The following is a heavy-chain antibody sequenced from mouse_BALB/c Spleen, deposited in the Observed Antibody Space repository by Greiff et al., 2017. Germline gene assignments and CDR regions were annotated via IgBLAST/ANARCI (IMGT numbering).Heavy chain of an antibody. CDR1: GFTFSSYA. J-gene: IGHJ3*01. CDR3: ARGKETGWFAY. Sequence: DVKLVESGGGLVKPGGSLKLSCAASGFTFSSYAMSWVRQTPEKRLEWVASISSGGSTYYPDSVKGRFTISRDNARNILYLQMSSLRSEDTAMYYCARGKETGWFAYWGQGTLVTVSA. V-gene: IGHV5-6-5*01. CDR2: ISSGGST.